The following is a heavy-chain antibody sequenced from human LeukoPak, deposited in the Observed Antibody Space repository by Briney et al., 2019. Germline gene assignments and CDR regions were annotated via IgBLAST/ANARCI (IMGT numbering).Heavy chain of an antibody. Sequence: GGSLRLSCAASGFTFSDYNMRWIRQAPGKGLEWVSSISRSGSTKYYADSVKGRFTISRDNAKNSLFLQMNSLRAEDTAVYYCARRVWATTISRDAFDIWGQGTMVTVSS. J-gene: IGHJ3*02. CDR3: ARRVWATTISRDAFDI. CDR2: ISRSGSTK. D-gene: IGHD1-26*01. CDR1: GFTFSDYN. V-gene: IGHV3-11*01.